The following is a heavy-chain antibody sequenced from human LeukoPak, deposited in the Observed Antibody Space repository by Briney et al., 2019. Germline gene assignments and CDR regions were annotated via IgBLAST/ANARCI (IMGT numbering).Heavy chain of an antibody. CDR1: GYSISSGYY. J-gene: IGHJ4*02. CDR3: ARDPRIQLWLHDPSYYDH. Sequence: ASETLSLTCTVSGYSISSGYYWGWIRQPPGKGLEWIGSIYYSGSTYYNPSLKSRVTISVDTSKNQLSLKLSSVTAADTAVYYCARDPRIQLWLHDPSYYDHWGQGTLVTVSS. V-gene: IGHV4-38-2*02. CDR2: IYYSGST. D-gene: IGHD5-18*01.